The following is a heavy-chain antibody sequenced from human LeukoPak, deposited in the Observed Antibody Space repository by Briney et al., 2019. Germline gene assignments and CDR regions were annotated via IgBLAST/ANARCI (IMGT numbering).Heavy chain of an antibody. CDR3: AKDSWGHGGNALHDAFDI. Sequence: GGSLRLSCAASGFTFSSYAMSWVRQAPGKGLEWVSAISGSGGSTYYADSVKGRFTISRDNSKNTLYLQMNSLRAEDTAVYYCAKDSWGHGGNALHDAFDIWGQGTMVTVSS. CDR1: GFTFSSYA. D-gene: IGHD4-23*01. CDR2: ISGSGGST. J-gene: IGHJ3*02. V-gene: IGHV3-23*01.